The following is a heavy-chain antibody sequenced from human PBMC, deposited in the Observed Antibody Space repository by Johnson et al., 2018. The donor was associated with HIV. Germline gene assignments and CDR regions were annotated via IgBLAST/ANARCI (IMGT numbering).Heavy chain of an antibody. J-gene: IGHJ3*01. CDR3: ATDYNFWSGRPDSFDV. CDR2: IYSGGNT. Sequence: VQLVESGGGLIQPGGSLRLSCAASGFTVSSIYMNWVRQAPGKGLEWVSVIYSGGNTYYADSVKGRFTISRDNSKNTLYLQMNSLRAEDTAVYYCATDYNFWSGRPDSFDVWGQGTMVTVSS. D-gene: IGHD3-3*01. CDR1: GFTVSSIY. V-gene: IGHV3-66*03.